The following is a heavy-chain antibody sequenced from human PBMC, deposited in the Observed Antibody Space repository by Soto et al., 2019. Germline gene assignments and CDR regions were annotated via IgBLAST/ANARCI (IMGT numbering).Heavy chain of an antibody. CDR3: ARRPKRGSFAWCFDY. CDR1: CGSITSNAYY. CDR2: INYSGSA. V-gene: IGHV4-39*01. D-gene: IGHD1-26*01. J-gene: IGHJ4*02. Sequence: QLQLQESGPGLVKPSETLSLTCTVSCGSITSNAYYWGWMRQPPGKGLEWLGYINYSGSASYNPSLKSRVTMSVDTSKNQFSLKLSSVTAADTAVYYCARRPKRGSFAWCFDYWGQGTLVTVSS.